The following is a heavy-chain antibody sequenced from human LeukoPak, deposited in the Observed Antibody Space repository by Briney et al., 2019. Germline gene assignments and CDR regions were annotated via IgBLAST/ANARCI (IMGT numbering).Heavy chain of an antibody. J-gene: IGHJ4*02. CDR3: ARALGRVGATMY. CDR1: GYTFTGYY. D-gene: IGHD1-26*01. Sequence: ASVKVSCKASGYTFTGYYMHWVRQAPGQGLEWMGWINPNSGGTNYAQKFQGRVTMTRDTSISTAYVELSRLRSDDTAVYYCARALGRVGATMYWGQGTLVTVSS. V-gene: IGHV1-2*02. CDR2: INPNSGGT.